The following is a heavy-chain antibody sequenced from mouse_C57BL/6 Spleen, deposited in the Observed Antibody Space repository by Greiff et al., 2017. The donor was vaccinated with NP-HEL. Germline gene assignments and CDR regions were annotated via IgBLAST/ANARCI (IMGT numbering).Heavy chain of an antibody. CDR2: INPSSGYT. CDR1: GYTFTSYT. Sequence: VKLQESGAELARPGASVKMSCKASGYTFTSYTMHWVKQRPGQGLEWIGYINPSSGYTKYNQKFKDKATLTADKSSSTAYMQLSSLTSEDSAVYYCAKNGDTTVVSFDYWGQGTTLTVSS. V-gene: IGHV1-4*01. D-gene: IGHD1-1*01. J-gene: IGHJ2*01. CDR3: AKNGDTTVVSFDY.